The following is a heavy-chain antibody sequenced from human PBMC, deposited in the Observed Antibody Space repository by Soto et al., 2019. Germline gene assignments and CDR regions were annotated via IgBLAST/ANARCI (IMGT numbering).Heavy chain of an antibody. CDR2: IYWDDDE. CDR3: AHSRNLITEYAQVRDFDY. D-gene: IGHD3-10*01. CDR1: GFSLTTDGVG. J-gene: IGHJ4*02. V-gene: IGHV2-5*02. Sequence: QITLKESGPTLVRPTQTLTLICSFSGFSLTTDGVGVAWVRQPPGEALEWLALIYWDDDERYSPSLKTRLTITKDPSKNPVVLIMTNMDPVDTATYYCAHSRNLITEYAQVRDFDYWGQGTLVTVSS.